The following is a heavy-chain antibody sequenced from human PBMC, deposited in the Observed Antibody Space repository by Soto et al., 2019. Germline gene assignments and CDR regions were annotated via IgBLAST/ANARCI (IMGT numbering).Heavy chain of an antibody. CDR3: AKDDKWELLGMAV. D-gene: IGHD1-26*01. CDR2: ISYDGSNK. CDR1: GFTFSSYG. J-gene: IGHJ6*02. V-gene: IGHV3-30*18. Sequence: QVQLVESGGGVVQPGRSLRLSCAASGFTFSSYGMHWVRQAPGKGLEWVAVISYDGSNKYYADAVKGRFTISRDNSKNPLYLQMNSRRAEDAAVYYCAKDDKWELLGMAVWGQGTTVTVSS.